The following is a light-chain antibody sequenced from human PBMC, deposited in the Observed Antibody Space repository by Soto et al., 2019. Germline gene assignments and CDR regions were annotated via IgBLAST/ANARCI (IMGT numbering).Light chain of an antibody. V-gene: IGKV3D-15*01. CDR3: QQYNNWPLT. CDR2: GAS. CDR1: QTVSSN. J-gene: IGKJ4*01. Sequence: EIVMTQSPVTLSVSPGERATLSCRATQTVSSNLAWYQQKPGQAPRLLIYGASTRVTGIPARFSGSGSGTEFTLTISSPQSEDFAVYYCQQYNNWPLTFGGGTKVEIK.